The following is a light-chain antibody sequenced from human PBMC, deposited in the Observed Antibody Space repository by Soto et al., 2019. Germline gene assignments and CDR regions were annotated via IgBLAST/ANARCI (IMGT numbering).Light chain of an antibody. CDR3: SSYTSGSTLVV. V-gene: IGLV2-14*01. CDR1: SSDVGGYNY. Sequence: QSALTQPASVSGSPGQSITISCTGTSSDVGGYNYVSWYQQHPGKAPKLMIYEVSNRPSEVSNRLSGSKSGNTASLTISGLQAEDEGNYYCSSYTSGSTLVVLGGGTKLTVL. J-gene: IGLJ2*01. CDR2: EVS.